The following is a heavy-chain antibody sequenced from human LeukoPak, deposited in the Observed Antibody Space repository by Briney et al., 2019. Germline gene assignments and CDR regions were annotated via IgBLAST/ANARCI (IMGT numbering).Heavy chain of an antibody. CDR1: GGSLSSSSYY. V-gene: IGHV4-39*01. Sequence: TSESLSLTCTVSGGSLSSSSYYWGWVRQPPGRGLGWIGSIYYSGSTYYNPSLKSRVTISVDTSKNQFSLKLSSVTAADTAVYYCAEIVVANRVLDYWGQGTLVTVSS. D-gene: IGHD3-22*01. CDR3: AEIVVANRVLDY. J-gene: IGHJ4*02. CDR2: IYYSGST.